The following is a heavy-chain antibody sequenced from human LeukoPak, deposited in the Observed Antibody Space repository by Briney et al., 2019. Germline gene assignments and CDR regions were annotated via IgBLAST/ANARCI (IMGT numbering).Heavy chain of an antibody. Sequence: SAPLSLTCTVSGGSISSYYWSWIRQPPGKGLEWIGYIYYSGSTNYNPSLRSRVTISVDTSKNQFSLKLSSVTAADTAVYYCARDSGGIEARPRIFDYWGQGTLVTVSS. CDR2: IYYSGST. V-gene: IGHV4-59*01. CDR3: ARDSGGIEARPRIFDY. D-gene: IGHD6-6*01. CDR1: GGSISSYY. J-gene: IGHJ4*02.